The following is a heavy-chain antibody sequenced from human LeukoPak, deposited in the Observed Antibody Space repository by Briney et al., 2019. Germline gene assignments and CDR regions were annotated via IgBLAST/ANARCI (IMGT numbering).Heavy chain of an antibody. CDR3: AYNRNFALDN. D-gene: IGHD1-14*01. J-gene: IGHJ4*01. CDR1: GASIESHSW. Sequence: SETLSLTCAVSGASIESHSWWSWVRQPPGKGLEWIGEVYHDGSANYKPSLKSRVTISADTSRNHFSLKLTSVTAADTAVYYCAYNRNFALDNWGRGTLVTVS. CDR2: VYHDGSA. V-gene: IGHV4/OR15-8*01.